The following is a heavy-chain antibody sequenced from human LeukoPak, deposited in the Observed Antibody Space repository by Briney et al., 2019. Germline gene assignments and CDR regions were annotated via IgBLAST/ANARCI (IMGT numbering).Heavy chain of an antibody. CDR1: GATINSYY. V-gene: IGHV4-59*01. Sequence: SETLSLICTVSGATINSYYWNWIRQSPGKAVEWIGYIHDSGRTKYNPSLKSRVTISVHTSKSHLSLKMTSVTAADTAVYYCAPGFWYQGRFDCLDPWGQGTVVPVSS. CDR3: APGFWYQGRFDCLDP. CDR2: IHDSGRT. J-gene: IGHJ5*02. D-gene: IGHD3-3*01.